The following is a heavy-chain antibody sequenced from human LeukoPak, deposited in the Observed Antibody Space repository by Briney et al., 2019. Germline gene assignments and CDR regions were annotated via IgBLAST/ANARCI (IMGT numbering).Heavy chain of an antibody. CDR2: IYSGGST. CDR1: GFTVSSNY. V-gene: IGHV3-53*01. J-gene: IGHJ4*02. CDR3: ARGGDIYYDSSGYYFDY. D-gene: IGHD3-22*01. Sequence: GSLRLSCAASGFTVSSNYMSWVRHAPGKGLEWVSVIYSGGSTYYADSVKGRFTISRDNSKNTLYLQMNSLRAEDTAVYYCARGGDIYYDSSGYYFDYWGQGTLVTVSS.